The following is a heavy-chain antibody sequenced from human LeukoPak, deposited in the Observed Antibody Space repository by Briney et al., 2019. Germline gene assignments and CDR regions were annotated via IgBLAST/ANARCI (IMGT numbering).Heavy chain of an antibody. CDR1: GFTFSSYS. CDR3: ARDSTYCSGGSCYSGEEGTFDY. D-gene: IGHD2-15*01. CDR2: ISSSSSYI. J-gene: IGHJ4*02. V-gene: IGHV3-21*01. Sequence: GGSLRLSCAASGFTFSSYSMNWVRQAPGKGLEWVSSISSSSSYIYYADSVKGRFTISRDNSKNTLYLQMNSLRAEDTAVYYCARDSTYCSGGSCYSGEEGTFDYWGQGTLVTVSS.